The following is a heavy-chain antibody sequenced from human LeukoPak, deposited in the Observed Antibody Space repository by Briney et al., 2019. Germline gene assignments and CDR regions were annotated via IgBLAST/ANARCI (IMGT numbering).Heavy chain of an antibody. CDR1: GFTFNDHY. CDR3: ATDGAGFDT. J-gene: IGHJ5*02. CDR2: INIGGTNT. Sequence: GGSLRLSCAASGFTFNDHYMSWLRQAPGKGRAWLSYINIGGTNTHYADSVKGRFTISRDNAKKSLYLDMNNLRAEDAGVYYCATDGAGFDTWGQGVLVTVSS. V-gene: IGHV3-11*01.